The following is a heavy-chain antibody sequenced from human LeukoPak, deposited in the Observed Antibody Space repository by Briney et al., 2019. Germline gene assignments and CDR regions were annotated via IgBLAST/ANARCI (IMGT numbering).Heavy chain of an antibody. CDR2: INHSGST. V-gene: IGHV4-34*01. CDR3: ARELYYYDSSGYYGGYYYYGMDV. D-gene: IGHD3-22*01. Sequence: SETLSLTCAVYGGSFSGYYWSWIRQPPGKQLEWIGEINHSGSTNYNPSLKSRVTISLDTSKNQFSLKLSSVTAADTAVYYCARELYYYDSSGYYGGYYYYGMDVWGQGTTVTVSS. CDR1: GGSFSGYY. J-gene: IGHJ6*02.